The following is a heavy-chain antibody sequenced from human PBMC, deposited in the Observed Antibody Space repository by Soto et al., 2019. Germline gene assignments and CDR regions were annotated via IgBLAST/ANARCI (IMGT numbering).Heavy chain of an antibody. V-gene: IGHV1-18*01. Sequence: ASVKVSCKASGYRFTSYGIAWVRQVPGQGPEWMGWISPYNGRTNYEQNVQGRVVMTTDISTNIVYLELRSLRSDDTAMYYCGRCRTDRYAMDVWGQGHTVTVSS. CDR1: GYRFTSYG. J-gene: IGHJ6*02. CDR2: ISPYNGRT. D-gene: IGHD2-2*01. CDR3: GRCRTDRYAMDV.